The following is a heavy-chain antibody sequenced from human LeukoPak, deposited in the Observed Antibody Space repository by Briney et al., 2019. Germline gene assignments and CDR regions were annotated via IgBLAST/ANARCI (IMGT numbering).Heavy chain of an antibody. J-gene: IGHJ4*02. CDR1: GFSFSVYY. D-gene: IGHD2-15*01. CDR2: SRNKENRYST. CDR3: VREYFGGYDY. V-gene: IGHV3-72*01. Sequence: GGSLRLSCAASGFSFSVYYMAWVRQAPAKGLEWVGLSRNKENRYSTEYGASVKGRVTISRDDSKNLMYLEMKSLKNEDTAVYYCVREYFGGYDYWGQGTLVTVSS.